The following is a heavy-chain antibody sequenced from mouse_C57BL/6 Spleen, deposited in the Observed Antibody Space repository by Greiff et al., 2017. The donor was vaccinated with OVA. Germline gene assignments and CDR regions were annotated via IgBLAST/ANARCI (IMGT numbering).Heavy chain of an antibody. V-gene: IGHV1-52*01. D-gene: IGHD2-1*01. J-gene: IGHJ2*01. CDR3: ARGGGNLDY. CDR2: IDPSDSET. CDR1: GYTFTSYW. Sequence: QVQLKQPGAELVRPGSSVKLSCKASGYTFTSYWMHWVKQRPIQGLEWIGNIDPSDSETHYNQKFKDKATLTVDKSSSTAYMQLSSLTSEDSAVYYCARGGGNLDYWGQGTTLTVSS.